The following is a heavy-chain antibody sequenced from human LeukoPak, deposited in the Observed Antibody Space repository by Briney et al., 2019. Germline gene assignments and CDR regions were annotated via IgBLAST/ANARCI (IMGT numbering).Heavy chain of an antibody. V-gene: IGHV3-23*01. D-gene: IGHD6-13*01. CDR2: ISGSGGST. CDR3: ANPRDSSTWYTFDY. Sequence: GGSLRLSCAASGFTFSSYAMSWVRQAPGKGLEWVSAISGSGGSTYYADSVKGRFTISRDNSKNTLYLQMNSLRAEDTAVYYCANPRDSSTWYTFDYWGQGTLDTVSS. J-gene: IGHJ4*02. CDR1: GFTFSSYA.